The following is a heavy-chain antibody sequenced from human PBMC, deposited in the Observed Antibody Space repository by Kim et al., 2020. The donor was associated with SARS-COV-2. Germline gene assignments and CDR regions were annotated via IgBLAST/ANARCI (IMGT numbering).Heavy chain of an antibody. Sequence: GGSLRLSCAVSGFTFSSYSRNWVCQAPGKGMEWVSYISISSSTIYYADSSKGRFTISRENAKNSLYLQRNSLRDEDTAVYYCARDPTYDFWRGYSRSFDYWGQGTLVTVSS. CDR2: ISISSSTI. D-gene: IGHD3-3*01. CDR1: GFTFSSYS. J-gene: IGHJ4*02. V-gene: IGHV3-48*02. CDR3: ARDPTYDFWRGYSRSFDY.